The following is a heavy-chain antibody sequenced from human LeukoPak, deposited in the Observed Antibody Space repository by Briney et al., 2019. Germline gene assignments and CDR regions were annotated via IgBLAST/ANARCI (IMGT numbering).Heavy chain of an antibody. J-gene: IGHJ5*02. CDR3: ATVAGYSSSRTKYWFDP. V-gene: IGHV1-24*01. CDR2: FDPEDGET. CDR1: GYTLTELS. Sequence: ASVKVSCXVSGYTLTELSMHWVRQAPGKGLEWMGGFDPEDGETIYAQKFQGRVTMTEDTSTDTAYMELSSLRSEDTAVYYCATVAGYSSSRTKYWFDPWGQGTLATVSS. D-gene: IGHD6-13*01.